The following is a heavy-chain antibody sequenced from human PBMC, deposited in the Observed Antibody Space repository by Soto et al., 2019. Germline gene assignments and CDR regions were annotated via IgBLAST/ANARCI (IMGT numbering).Heavy chain of an antibody. CDR3: AKSSSGWYLFDY. CDR1: GFTFINYN. D-gene: IGHD6-19*01. Sequence: GGSLRLSCAASGFTFINYNMNWVRQAPGRGLEWVSYISSSSSTIYYADSVKGRFTISRDESKNTLYLQMNSLRAEDTAVYYCAKSSSGWYLFDYWGQGTLVTVSS. V-gene: IGHV3-48*01. J-gene: IGHJ4*02. CDR2: ISSSSSTI.